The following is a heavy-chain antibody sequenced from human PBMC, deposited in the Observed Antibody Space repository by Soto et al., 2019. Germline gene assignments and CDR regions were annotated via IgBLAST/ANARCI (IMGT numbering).Heavy chain of an antibody. CDR3: VKVRSSSWYVAPDY. CDR1: GFIFSSYA. CDR2: ISGSGGST. D-gene: IGHD6-13*01. V-gene: IGHV3-23*01. J-gene: IGHJ4*02. Sequence: GGSLRLSCAASGFIFSSYAMGWVRQAPGKGLEWVSAISGSGGSTSYADSVKGRFTISRDNSKNTLYLQMSSLRAEDTAVYYCVKVRSSSWYVAPDYWGQGTLVTVSS.